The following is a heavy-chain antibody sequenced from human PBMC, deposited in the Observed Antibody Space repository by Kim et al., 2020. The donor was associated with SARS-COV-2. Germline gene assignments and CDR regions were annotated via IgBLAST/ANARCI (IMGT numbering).Heavy chain of an antibody. CDR3: ARDYYGSGSLDAFDV. CDR2: ISSSGSTI. J-gene: IGHJ3*01. CDR1: GFTFGSYS. Sequence: GGSLRLSCAASGFTFGSYSLNWVRQAPGKGLEWLSYISSSGSTIHYADSVKGRFTISRDNAKNSLYLQMNSLRTEDTAVYFCARDYYGSGSLDAFDVWGQGTMVTVS. D-gene: IGHD3-10*01. V-gene: IGHV3-48*04.